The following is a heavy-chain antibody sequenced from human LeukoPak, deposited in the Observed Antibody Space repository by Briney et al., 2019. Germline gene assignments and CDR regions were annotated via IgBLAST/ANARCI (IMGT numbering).Heavy chain of an antibody. D-gene: IGHD2-15*01. V-gene: IGHV3-11*01. Sequence: GGSLRLSCAASGFTFSDYCMSWIRQAPGKGLEWVSYISSSGDTIYYADSVTGRFTISRDNAKNSLYLQMNSLRAEDTAVYYCARCFCSGGTCYNYYYGMDVWGQGTTVTVS. CDR2: ISSSGDTI. CDR1: GFTFSDYC. CDR3: ARCFCSGGTCYNYYYGMDV. J-gene: IGHJ6*02.